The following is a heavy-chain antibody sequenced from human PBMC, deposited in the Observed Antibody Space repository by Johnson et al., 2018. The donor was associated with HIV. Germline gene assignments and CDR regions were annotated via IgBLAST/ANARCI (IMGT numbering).Heavy chain of an antibody. J-gene: IGHJ3*02. CDR3: TTGDCSGGSCHAFDI. V-gene: IGHV3-15*01. CDR1: GFSFSNTW. CDR2: IKTKTEGGTT. Sequence: VQLVESGGSLVKPGGSLRLSCAASGFSFSNTWMSWVRQAPGKGLEWFARIKTKTEGGTTDYAAPVKGRFTISRDDSINTVYLQMNSLKSEDMAVYYCTTGDCSGGSCHAFDIWGQGTMVTVSS. D-gene: IGHD2-15*01.